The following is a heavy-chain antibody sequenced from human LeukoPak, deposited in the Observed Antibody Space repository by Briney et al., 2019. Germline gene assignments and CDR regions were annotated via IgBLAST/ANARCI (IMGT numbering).Heavy chain of an antibody. Sequence: ASVKVSCKASGYTFTSYYMHWVRQAPGQGLEWMGIINPSGGSTSYAQKFQGRVTMTRDTSTSTVYMELSSLRSEDTAVYYCAREYCSGGSCQVYDYWGLGTLVTVSS. CDR3: AREYCSGGSCQVYDY. D-gene: IGHD2-15*01. CDR2: INPSGGST. CDR1: GYTFTSYY. J-gene: IGHJ4*02. V-gene: IGHV1-46*01.